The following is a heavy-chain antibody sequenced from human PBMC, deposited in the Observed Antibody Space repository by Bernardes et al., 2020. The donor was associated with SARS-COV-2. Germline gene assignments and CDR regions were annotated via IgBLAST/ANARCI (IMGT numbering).Heavy chain of an antibody. CDR1: GNTFTSYA. Sequence: SVKVSCKTSGNTFTSYAVIWVRQAPGQGLECMGGIIPLFGTTNYAQNFQGRVTIAADESTSTVYMELSSLRSEDTAMYYCARSGTYPDAFDIWGQGTMVTVPS. J-gene: IGHJ3*02. CDR2: IIPLFGTT. D-gene: IGHD1-26*01. CDR3: ARSGTYPDAFDI. V-gene: IGHV1-69*13.